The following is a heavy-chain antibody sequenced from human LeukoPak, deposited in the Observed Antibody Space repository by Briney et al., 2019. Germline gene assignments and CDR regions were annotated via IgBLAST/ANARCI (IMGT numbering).Heavy chain of an antibody. CDR1: GFTFSNAW. Sequence: GGSLRLSCAASGFTFSNAWMSWVRQAPGKGLEWVGRITKKTDGGTTEYAAPVKGRFIISRDDSKDTLYLQMNSLKTEDTAVYYCTRGPRPFDYWGQGTLVTVSS. CDR2: ITKKTDGGTT. J-gene: IGHJ4*02. CDR3: TRGPRPFDY. V-gene: IGHV3-15*01.